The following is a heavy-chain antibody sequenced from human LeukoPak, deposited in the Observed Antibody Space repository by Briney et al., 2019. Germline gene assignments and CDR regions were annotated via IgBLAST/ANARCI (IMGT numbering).Heavy chain of an antibody. CDR3: ARGGLMITFGGVIVMIPYYYGMDV. Sequence: ASVKVSCKASGYTFTSYYMHWVRQAPGQGLEWMGIINPSGGSTSYAQKFQGRVTMTRDTSTSTVYMELSSLRSEDTAVYYCARGGLMITFGGVIVMIPYYYGMDVWGQGTTVTVSS. J-gene: IGHJ6*02. D-gene: IGHD3-16*02. V-gene: IGHV1-46*01. CDR1: GYTFTSYY. CDR2: INPSGGST.